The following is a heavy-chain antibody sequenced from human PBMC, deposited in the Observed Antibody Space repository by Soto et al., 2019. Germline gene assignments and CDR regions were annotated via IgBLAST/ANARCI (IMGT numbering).Heavy chain of an antibody. CDR2: INSDGSST. V-gene: IGHV3-74*01. Sequence: GGSLRLSCAASVFTFSSYWMHWVRQAPGKGLVWVSRINSDGSSTAYADSVKGRFTISRDNAKNTLYLQMNSLRAEDTAVYYCARMVYATKYFDYWGQGTLVTVSS. CDR3: ARMVYATKYFDY. D-gene: IGHD2-8*01. CDR1: VFTFSSYW. J-gene: IGHJ4*02.